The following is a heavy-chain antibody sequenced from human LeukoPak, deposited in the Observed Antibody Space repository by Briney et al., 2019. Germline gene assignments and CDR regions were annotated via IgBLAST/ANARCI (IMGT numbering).Heavy chain of an antibody. CDR1: GGSFSGYY. CDR2: INHSGST. Sequence: SETLSLTCAVYGGSFSGYYWSWIRQPPGKGLEWIGEINHSGSTNYNPSLKSRVTISVDTSKNQFSLKLSSVTAADTAVYYCARWEVIWGGYYTADYWGQGTLVTVSS. D-gene: IGHD3-3*01. CDR3: ARWEVIWGGYYTADY. J-gene: IGHJ4*02. V-gene: IGHV4-34*01.